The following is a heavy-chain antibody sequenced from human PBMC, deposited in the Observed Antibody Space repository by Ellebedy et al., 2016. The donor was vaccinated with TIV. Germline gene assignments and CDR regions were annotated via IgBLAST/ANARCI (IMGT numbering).Heavy chain of an antibody. V-gene: IGHV4-59*08. J-gene: IGHJ4*02. CDR2: SHYSGST. D-gene: IGHD5-24*01. Sequence: SETLSLTCTVSGGSISSYYWSWIRQAPGKGLEWIGHSHYSGSTYYNPSLNSRSAISLDTSNNQFSLNLNSVTAADTAIYYCARHRDGYNYDLDYWGQGTLVTVSS. CDR1: GGSISSYY. CDR3: ARHRDGYNYDLDY.